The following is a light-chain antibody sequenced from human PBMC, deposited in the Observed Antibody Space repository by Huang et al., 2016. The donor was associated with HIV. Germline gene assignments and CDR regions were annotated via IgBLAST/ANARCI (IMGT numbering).Light chain of an antibody. Sequence: EIVLTQSPATLSLSPGARATLSCRASQSVGSPLAWYQQRPGQPPRLLIYDASSRAAGIPARCSGSGSGAEFTLTISRLEPEDFAIYYCQQRSNWPPLTFGGGTKVEMK. CDR1: QSVGSP. CDR2: DAS. V-gene: IGKV3-11*01. J-gene: IGKJ4*01. CDR3: QQRSNWPPLT.